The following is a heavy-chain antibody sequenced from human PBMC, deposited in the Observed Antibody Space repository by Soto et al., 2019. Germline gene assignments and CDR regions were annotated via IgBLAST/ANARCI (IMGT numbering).Heavy chain of an antibody. CDR2: ISSSGSTI. CDR3: AREEGSSSYFDY. J-gene: IGHJ4*02. Sequence: GGSLRLSCTASGFTFSSYEMNWFRQAPGKGPEWVSYISSSGSTIYYADSVKGRFTISRDNAKNSLYLQMNSLRAEDTAVYYCAREEGSSSYFDYWGQGTLVTVSS. CDR1: GFTFSSYE. D-gene: IGHD6-6*01. V-gene: IGHV3-48*03.